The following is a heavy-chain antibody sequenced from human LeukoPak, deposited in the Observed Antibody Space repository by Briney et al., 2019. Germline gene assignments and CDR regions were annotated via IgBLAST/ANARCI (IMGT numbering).Heavy chain of an antibody. CDR2: FDPEDGVT. V-gene: IGHV1-24*01. CDR3: ATQMGSGSYISPYFDY. J-gene: IGHJ4*02. Sequence: ASVKVSCKVSGYTLTELSMHWVRQAPGKGLEWMGGFDPEDGVTIYAQKFQGRVTMTEDTSTDTAYMELSSLRSEDTAVYYCATQMGSGSYISPYFDYWGQGTLVTVSS. CDR1: GYTLTELS. D-gene: IGHD1-26*01.